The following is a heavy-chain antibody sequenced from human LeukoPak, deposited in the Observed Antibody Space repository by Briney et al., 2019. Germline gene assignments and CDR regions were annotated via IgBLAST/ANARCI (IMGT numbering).Heavy chain of an antibody. D-gene: IGHD6-19*01. J-gene: IGHJ5*02. Sequence: SETLSLTCAVYGVSFSGYYWSWIRQPPGKGLEWIGEINHSGSTNYNPSLKSRVTISVDTFKNQFSLKLSSVTAADTAVYYCARYYLQWLARSTNWFDLWGRGTLVTVSS. V-gene: IGHV4-34*01. CDR3: ARYYLQWLARSTNWFDL. CDR2: INHSGST. CDR1: GVSFSGYY.